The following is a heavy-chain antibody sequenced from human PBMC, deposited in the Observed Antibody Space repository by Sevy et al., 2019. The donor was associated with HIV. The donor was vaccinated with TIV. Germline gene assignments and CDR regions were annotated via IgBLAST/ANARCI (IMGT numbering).Heavy chain of an antibody. V-gene: IGHV3-33*01. D-gene: IGHD1-1*01. CDR2: IWWDGSEK. Sequence: GGSLRLSCAASGFTFRKYGMHWVRQAPGKGLGWVAVIWWDGSEKHYADSVKGRFTISRDNSEDMMYLQMRSLRADDTAMYYCVRDPQINDIAESGIIHWGQGTLVTVSS. CDR3: VRDPQINDIAESGIIH. CDR1: GFTFRKYG. J-gene: IGHJ4*02.